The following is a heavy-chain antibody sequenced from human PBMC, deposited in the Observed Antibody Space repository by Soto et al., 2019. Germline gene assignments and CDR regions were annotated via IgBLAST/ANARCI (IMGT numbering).Heavy chain of an antibody. J-gene: IGHJ4*02. CDR3: ARESWYSDSSGNYFSNYFDS. Sequence: QVQLVESGGGVVQPGRSLSLSCAASGLSFSDYPMHWVRQAPGKGLEWVASISSTGMKEYYGDSVKGRLTISRDSSKNTLYLQMSSLRAEDTAVYYCARESWYSDSSGNYFSNYFDSWGQGTLVTVSS. D-gene: IGHD3-22*01. CDR2: ISSTGMKE. V-gene: IGHV3-30*04. CDR1: GLSFSDYP.